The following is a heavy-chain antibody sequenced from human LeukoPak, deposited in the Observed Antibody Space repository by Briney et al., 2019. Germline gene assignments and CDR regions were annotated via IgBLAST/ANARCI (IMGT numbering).Heavy chain of an antibody. J-gene: IGHJ4*02. CDR3: AKDMTPFFYGSGRDYFDY. CDR1: GFTFSSYG. D-gene: IGHD3-10*01. CDR2: IRYDGSNK. V-gene: IGHV3-30*02. Sequence: GGSPRLSCAASGFTFSSYGMHWVRQAPGKGLEWVAFIRYDGSNKYYADSVKGRFTISRDNSKNTLYLRMNSLRAEDTAVYYCAKDMTPFFYGSGRDYFDYWGQGTLVTVSS.